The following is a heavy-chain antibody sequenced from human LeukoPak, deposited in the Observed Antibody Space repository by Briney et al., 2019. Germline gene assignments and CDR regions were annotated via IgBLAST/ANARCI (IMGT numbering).Heavy chain of an antibody. V-gene: IGHV1-2*06. CDR2: INPNSGGT. CDR3: ARDGDNAYYFDY. D-gene: IGHD7-27*01. J-gene: IGHJ4*02. CDR1: GYTFTGYY. Sequence: ASVKVSCMASGYTFTGYYMHWVRQAPGQGLEWMGRINPNSGGTNYAQKFQGRVTMTRDTSISTAYMELSRLRSDDTAVYYCARDGDNAYYFDYWGQGTLVTVSS.